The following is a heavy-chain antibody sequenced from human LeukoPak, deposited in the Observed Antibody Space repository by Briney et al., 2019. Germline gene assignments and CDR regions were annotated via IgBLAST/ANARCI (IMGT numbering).Heavy chain of an antibody. V-gene: IGHV4-59*12. CDR3: ARSRDGYHPLDY. CDR2: ISNGNT. D-gene: IGHD5-24*01. CDR1: GGSISTYY. Sequence: PSETLSLTCSVSGGSISTYYWNWIRETPGKGLEWIGHISNGNTDYNPSLKSRVTISVDTSKNQFSLKLSSVTATDTALYYCARSRDGYHPLDYWGQGTLVTVSS. J-gene: IGHJ4*02.